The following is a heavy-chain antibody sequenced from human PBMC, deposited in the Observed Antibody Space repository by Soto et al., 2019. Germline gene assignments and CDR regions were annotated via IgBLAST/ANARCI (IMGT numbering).Heavy chain of an antibody. CDR1: GYAFTTYG. V-gene: IGHV1-18*01. D-gene: IGHD1-1*01. CDR2: ISAHNGNT. J-gene: IGHJ4*02. CDR3: ARGRYGDY. Sequence: QVHLVQSGAEVKKPGASVKVSCQGSGYAFTTYGITWVRQAPGQGLEWMGWISAHNGNTNYAQKLQGRVTVTRDTSTRTAYMELRSLRYDGPAVYYCARGRYGDYWGQGALVTVSS.